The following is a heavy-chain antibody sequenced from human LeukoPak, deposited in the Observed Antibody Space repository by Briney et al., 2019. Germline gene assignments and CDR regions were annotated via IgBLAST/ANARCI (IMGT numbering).Heavy chain of an antibody. Sequence: SETLSLTCTVSGGFISSYYWSWIRQPPGKGPEWIGYIYYSGSTNYNPSLKSRVTISVDTSKDQFSLKLSSVTAADTAVYYCARLDQYYYYGMDVWGQGTTVTVSS. CDR3: ARLDQYYYYGMDV. CDR1: GGFISSYY. CDR2: IYYSGST. J-gene: IGHJ6*02. V-gene: IGHV4-59*01.